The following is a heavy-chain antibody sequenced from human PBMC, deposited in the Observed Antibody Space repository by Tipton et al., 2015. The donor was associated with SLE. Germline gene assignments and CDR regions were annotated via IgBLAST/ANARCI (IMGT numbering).Heavy chain of an antibody. CDR1: GFTFSRFW. CDR3: VRQVGNGFDM. D-gene: IGHD1-26*01. Sequence: SLRLSCATSGFTFSRFWMHWVRQVPGKGLVWVSRINSDGTTTYYADSVKGRFTITRDNARDTVYLQMNSLRAEDTAVYFCVRQVGNGFDMWGLGTMVTVS. J-gene: IGHJ3*02. V-gene: IGHV3-74*01. CDR2: INSDGTTT.